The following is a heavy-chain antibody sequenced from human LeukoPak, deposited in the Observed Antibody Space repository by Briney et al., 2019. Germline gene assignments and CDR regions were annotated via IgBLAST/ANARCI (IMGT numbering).Heavy chain of an antibody. D-gene: IGHD3-22*01. J-gene: IGHJ4*02. Sequence: ASVKVSCKASGYTFSNYYMHWVRQAPGQGLEWMGIINPLAGSTNHAQKFQGRVTMTTDTSTSTAYMELRSLRSDDTAVYYCARDLRYDSSGYQYYFDYWGQGTLVTVSS. V-gene: IGHV1-46*01. CDR3: ARDLRYDSSGYQYYFDY. CDR1: GYTFSNYY. CDR2: INPLAGST.